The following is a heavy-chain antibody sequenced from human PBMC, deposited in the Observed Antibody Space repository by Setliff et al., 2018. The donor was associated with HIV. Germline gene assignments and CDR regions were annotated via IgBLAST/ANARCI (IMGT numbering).Heavy chain of an antibody. V-gene: IGHV1-18*01. D-gene: IGHD2-8*02. Sequence: ASVKVSCKASGYTFTTYGITWVRQAPGKGLHWMGRIDPENDETKYSQKFQVRVTMTTDTSTSTAYMELRNLRSDDTAVYYCARVQVGDPYYSYYYMDVWGEGTTVTVSS. CDR3: ARVQVGDPYYSYYYMDV. J-gene: IGHJ6*03. CDR2: IDPENDET. CDR1: GYTFTTYG.